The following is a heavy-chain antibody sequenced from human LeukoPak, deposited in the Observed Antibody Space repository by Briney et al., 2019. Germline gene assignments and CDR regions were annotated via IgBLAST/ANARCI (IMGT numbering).Heavy chain of an antibody. J-gene: IGHJ4*02. V-gene: IGHV4-61*02. CDR1: GGSISSGSYY. CDR3: ARDANDFWSGYSDY. CDR2: IYTSGST. D-gene: IGHD3-3*01. Sequence: SQTLSLTCTVSGGSISSGSYYWSWIRQPAGKGLEWIGRIYTSGSTNYNPSLKSRVTISVDTSKNQFSLKLSSVTAADTAAYYCARDANDFWSGYSDYWGQGTLVTVSS.